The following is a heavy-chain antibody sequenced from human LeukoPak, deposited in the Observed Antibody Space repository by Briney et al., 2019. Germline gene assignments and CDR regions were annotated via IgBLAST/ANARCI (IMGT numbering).Heavy chain of an antibody. J-gene: IGHJ4*02. V-gene: IGHV4-34*01. CDR2: INHSGST. D-gene: IGHD3-10*01. Sequence: GSLRLSCAASGFTFSSYAMSWIRQPPGKGLEWIGEINHSGSTNYNPSLKSRVTISVDTSKNQFSLKLSSVTAADTAVYYCARGLNGSGSYYIDYWGQGTLVTVSS. CDR3: ARGLNGSGSYYIDY. CDR1: GFTFSSYA.